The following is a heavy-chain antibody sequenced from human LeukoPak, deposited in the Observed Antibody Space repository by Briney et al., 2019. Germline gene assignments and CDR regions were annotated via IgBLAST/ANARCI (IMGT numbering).Heavy chain of an antibody. CDR3: ARLKYYYDSSGHAFQH. CDR2: ISSSGSTI. V-gene: IGHV3-48*03. CDR1: GFTFGSYA. J-gene: IGHJ1*01. D-gene: IGHD3-22*01. Sequence: GGSLRLSCAASGFTFGSYAMNWVRQAPGKGLEWVSYISSSGSTIYYADSVKGRFTISRDNAKNSLYLQMNSLRAEDTAVYYCARLKYYYDSSGHAFQHWGQGTLVTVSS.